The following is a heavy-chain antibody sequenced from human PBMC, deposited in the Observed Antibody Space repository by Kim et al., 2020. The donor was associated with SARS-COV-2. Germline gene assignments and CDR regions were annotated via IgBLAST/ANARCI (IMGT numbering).Heavy chain of an antibody. J-gene: IGHJ4*02. CDR1: GFTFSNYW. V-gene: IGHV3-74*01. Sequence: GGSLRLSCAASGFTFSNYWPHWVRQVPGKGLVWVAGINNEGTNTYYADSGKGRSTISRDNAKKTVYLQMNSLGAEDTAVYYCTTAFEYWGQGTLVTVSS. CDR3: TTAFEY. CDR2: INNEGTNT.